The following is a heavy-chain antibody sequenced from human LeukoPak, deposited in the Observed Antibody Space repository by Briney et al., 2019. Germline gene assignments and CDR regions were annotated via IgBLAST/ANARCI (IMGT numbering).Heavy chain of an antibody. CDR2: ISTAGTTV. J-gene: IGHJ4*02. CDR3: ASSADSCYSGWCSDH. CDR1: GFTFSGYS. Sequence: GGSLRLSCAASGFTFSGYSLNWVRQAPGKGLEWISYISTAGTTVYYADSVKGRFAISRDNAKNSLYLQMNSLRVEDTAVYYRASSADSCYSGWCSDHWGQGALVTVSS. V-gene: IGHV3-48*04. D-gene: IGHD2-15*01.